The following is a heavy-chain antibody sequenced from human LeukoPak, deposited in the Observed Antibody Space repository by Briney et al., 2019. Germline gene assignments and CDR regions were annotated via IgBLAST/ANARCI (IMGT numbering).Heavy chain of an antibody. Sequence: GGSLRLSCAASGFTFSSHGMTWVRQAPGKGLEWVSGISGGGDSTYYADSVKGRFTISRNNSKNTLYLQMNSLRAEDTAAYYCARSLDIEDQLDPWGQGTLVTVSS. D-gene: IGHD5-12*01. CDR2: ISGGGDST. V-gene: IGHV3-23*01. J-gene: IGHJ5*02. CDR1: GFTFSSHG. CDR3: ARSLDIEDQLDP.